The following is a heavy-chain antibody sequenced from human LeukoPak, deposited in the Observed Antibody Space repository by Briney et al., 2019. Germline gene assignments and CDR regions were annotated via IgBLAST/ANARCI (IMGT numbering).Heavy chain of an antibody. CDR1: GGSISSGDYY. Sequence: SETLSLTCTVSGGSISSGDYYWSWIRQPPGKGLELIGYIYYSGSTYYNPSLKSRVTISVDTSKNQFSLKLSSVTAADTAVYYCARDRGYCSSTSCNNWFDPWGQGTLVTVSS. J-gene: IGHJ5*02. CDR2: IYYSGST. CDR3: ARDRGYCSSTSCNNWFDP. V-gene: IGHV4-30-4*01. D-gene: IGHD2-2*03.